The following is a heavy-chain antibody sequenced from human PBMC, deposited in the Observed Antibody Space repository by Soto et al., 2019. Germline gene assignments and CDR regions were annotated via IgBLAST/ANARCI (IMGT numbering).Heavy chain of an antibody. V-gene: IGHV3-15*07. D-gene: IGHD3-22*01. CDR2: IKSKTDGGTT. CDR3: TTDSYSTIIIVRFDY. Sequence: GGSLRLSCAASGFTFTNAWISWVRQAPGKGLEWVGRIKSKTDGGTTDYAEPVKGRFAISRDDSNNMVYLQMNSLKIEDTAVYYCTTDSYSTIIIVRFDYWGHGTLVTVSS. J-gene: IGHJ4*01. CDR1: GFTFTNAW.